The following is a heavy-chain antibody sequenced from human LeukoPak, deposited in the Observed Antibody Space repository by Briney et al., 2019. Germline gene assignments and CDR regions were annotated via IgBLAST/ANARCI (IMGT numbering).Heavy chain of an antibody. Sequence: ASVKVSCKASGYTFTGYYMHWARQAPGQGLEWMGWINPNSGGTNYAQKFQGRVTMTRDTSISTAYMELSRLRSDDTAVYYCARGRPIVVVPAAPVYWGQGTLVTVSS. V-gene: IGHV1-2*02. CDR2: INPNSGGT. D-gene: IGHD2-2*01. CDR1: GYTFTGYY. J-gene: IGHJ4*02. CDR3: ARGRPIVVVPAAPVY.